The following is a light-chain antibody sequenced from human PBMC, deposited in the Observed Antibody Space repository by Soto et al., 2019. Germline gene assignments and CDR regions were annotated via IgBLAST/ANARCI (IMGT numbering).Light chain of an antibody. CDR3: QQYESSWT. CDR2: GAS. V-gene: IGKV3D-15*01. J-gene: IGKJ1*01. CDR1: QSVRTN. Sequence: EIVMTQSPATLSVSPGERVTLSCRASQSVRTNLAWYQQKPGQAPRVLIYGASRRATGIPDRFSGSGSGTDFTLTISRLEPEDFAVYYCQQYESSWTFGQGTKVEMK.